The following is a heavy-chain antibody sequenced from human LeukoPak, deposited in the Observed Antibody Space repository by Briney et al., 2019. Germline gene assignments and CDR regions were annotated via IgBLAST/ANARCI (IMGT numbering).Heavy chain of an antibody. CDR1: GYTFTSYG. J-gene: IGHJ3*02. CDR3: ARSGGVVVPKAFDI. D-gene: IGHD2-2*01. Sequence: GASVKVSCKASGYTFTSYGISWVRQAPGQGLAWMGWISAYNGNTNYAQKLQGRVTMTTDTSTSTAYMELRSLRSDDTAVYYCARSGGVVVPKAFDIWGQGTMVTVSS. V-gene: IGHV1-18*01. CDR2: ISAYNGNT.